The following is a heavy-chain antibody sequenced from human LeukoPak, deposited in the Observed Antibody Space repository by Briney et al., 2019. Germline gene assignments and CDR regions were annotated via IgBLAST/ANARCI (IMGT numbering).Heavy chain of an antibody. D-gene: IGHD3-22*01. J-gene: IGHJ3*02. CDR2: IKRKTDGGTT. V-gene: IGHV3-15*01. Sequence: TGGSLRLSCAASGFTFSNAWMSWVRQAPGKGLEWVGRIKRKTDGGTTDYAAPVKGRFTISRDDSKNTLYLQMNSLKTEDTAVYYCTTDYYDSSGYPMDAFDIWGQGTMVTVSS. CDR3: TTDYYDSSGYPMDAFDI. CDR1: GFTFSNAW.